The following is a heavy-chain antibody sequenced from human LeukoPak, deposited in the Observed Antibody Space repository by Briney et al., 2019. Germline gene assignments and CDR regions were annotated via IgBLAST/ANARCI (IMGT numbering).Heavy chain of an antibody. CDR2: MNPNSGNT. CDR1: GYTFTSYD. J-gene: IGHJ6*02. CDR3: ARGFPITMVRGYYYGMDV. D-gene: IGHD3-10*01. Sequence: ASVKVSCKASGYTFTSYDINWVRQAPGQGLEWMGWMNPNSGNTGYAQKFQGRVTMTRNTSISTAYMELSSLRSEDTAVYYCARGFPITMVRGYYYGMDVWGQGTTVTVSS. V-gene: IGHV1-8*01.